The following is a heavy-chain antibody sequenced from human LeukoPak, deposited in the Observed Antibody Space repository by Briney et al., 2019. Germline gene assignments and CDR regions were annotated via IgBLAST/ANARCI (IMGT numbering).Heavy chain of an antibody. CDR3: ARDSEQWLPVDDAFDI. D-gene: IGHD6-19*01. V-gene: IGHV3-11*04. Sequence: GGSLRLSCAASGFTFSDYCMSWIRQAPGKGLEWVSYISSSGSTIYYADSVKGRFTISRDNAKNSLYLQMNSLRAEDTAVYYCARDSEQWLPVDDAFDIWGQGTMVTVSS. J-gene: IGHJ3*02. CDR1: GFTFSDYC. CDR2: ISSSGSTI.